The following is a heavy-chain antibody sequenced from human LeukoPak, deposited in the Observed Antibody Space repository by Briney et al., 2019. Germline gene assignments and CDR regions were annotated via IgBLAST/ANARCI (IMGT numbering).Heavy chain of an antibody. V-gene: IGHV1-69*05. CDR2: IIPIFGTA. CDR1: GGTFSSYA. J-gene: IGHJ5*02. D-gene: IGHD6-13*01. Sequence: SVKVSCKASGGTFSSYAISWVRQAPGQGLEWMGGIIPIFGTANYAQKFQGRVTMTRDMSTSTVYMELSSLRSEDTTVYYCARALPRIAAAGTGNWFDPWGQGTLVTVSS. CDR3: ARALPRIAAAGTGNWFDP.